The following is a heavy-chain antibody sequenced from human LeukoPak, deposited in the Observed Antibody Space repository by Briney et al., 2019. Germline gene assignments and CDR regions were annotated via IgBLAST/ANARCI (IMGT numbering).Heavy chain of an antibody. CDR1: GGSFSGYY. D-gene: IGHD2-8*01. CDR2: IYTSGST. Sequence: SETLSLTCAVYGGSFSGYYWSWIRQPAGKGLEWIGRIYTSGSTNYNPSLKSRVTMSVDTSKNQFSLKLSSVTAADTAVYYCARSIVLMVYAQQSNWFDPWGQGTLVTVSS. V-gene: IGHV4-59*10. J-gene: IGHJ5*02. CDR3: ARSIVLMVYAQQSNWFDP.